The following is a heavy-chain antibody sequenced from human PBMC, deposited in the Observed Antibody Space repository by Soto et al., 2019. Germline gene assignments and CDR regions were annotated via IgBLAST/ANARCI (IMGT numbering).Heavy chain of an antibody. CDR3: ARDRRAARPDGHYYYYGMDV. V-gene: IGHV1-69*13. Sequence: SVKVSCKASGGTFSSYAISWVRQAPGQGLEWMGGIIPIFGTANYAQKFQGRVTITADESTSTAYMELSSLRSEDTAVYYCARDRRAARPDGHYYYYGMDVSGQGTTVTVSS. J-gene: IGHJ6*02. D-gene: IGHD6-6*01. CDR2: IIPIFGTA. CDR1: GGTFSSYA.